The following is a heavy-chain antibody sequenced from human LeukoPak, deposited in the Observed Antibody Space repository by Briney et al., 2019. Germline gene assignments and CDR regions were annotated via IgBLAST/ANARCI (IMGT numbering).Heavy chain of an antibody. J-gene: IGHJ4*02. CDR3: ATVGVSVPGRRAAFEF. CDR2: IYSGGNT. D-gene: IGHD3-10*02. CDR1: GLTVSSNC. V-gene: IGHV3-53*01. Sequence: SGGSLRLSCTASGLTVSSNCMSWVRQAPGKGLEWVSFIYSGGNTYYADSVKGRFTISRDNSKNTFHLQMNSLRAEDTAVYYCATVGVSVPGRRAAFEFWGQGTLAIVSS.